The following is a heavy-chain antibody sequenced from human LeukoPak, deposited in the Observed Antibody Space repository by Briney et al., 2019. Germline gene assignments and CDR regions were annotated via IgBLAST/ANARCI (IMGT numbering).Heavy chain of an antibody. Sequence: ASVKVSCKASGGTFSSYAISWVRQAPGQGLEWMGRIIPILGIANYAQKFQGRVTITADKSTSTAYMELSSLRSEDTAVYYCARDPGGYWGSDYWGQGTLVTVSS. D-gene: IGHD3-16*01. V-gene: IGHV1-69*04. J-gene: IGHJ4*02. CDR1: GGTFSSYA. CDR3: ARDPGGYWGSDY. CDR2: IIPILGIA.